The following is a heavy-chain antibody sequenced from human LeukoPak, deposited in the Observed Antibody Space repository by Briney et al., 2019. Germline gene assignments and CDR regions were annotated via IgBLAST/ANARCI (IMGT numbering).Heavy chain of an antibody. CDR1: GFTLSSYE. Sequence: GGSLRLSCAASGFTLSSYEMNWVRQAPGKGLEWVSYISSSGSSIYYADSVKGRFTISRDNAKNSLYLQMNSLRVEDTAVYYCAREQGTIWTLEHFDYWGQGTLVTVSS. CDR3: AREQGTIWTLEHFDY. V-gene: IGHV3-48*03. CDR2: ISSSGSSI. J-gene: IGHJ4*02. D-gene: IGHD1-1*01.